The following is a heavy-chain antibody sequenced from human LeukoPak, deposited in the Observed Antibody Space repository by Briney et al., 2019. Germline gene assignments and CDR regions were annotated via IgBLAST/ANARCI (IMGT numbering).Heavy chain of an antibody. V-gene: IGHV3-7*01. CDR2: IKQDGSEK. CDR3: ARDQTKWEPLRRRDYYYMDV. D-gene: IGHD1-26*01. Sequence: PGGSLRLSCAASGFTFNSYWMSWVRQAPGKGLEWVANIKQDGSEKYYVDSVKGRFTMSRDKAKNSLYLQMNSLRAEDTAVYYCARDQTKWEPLRRRDYYYMDVWGKGTTVTVSS. CDR1: GFTFNSYW. J-gene: IGHJ6*03.